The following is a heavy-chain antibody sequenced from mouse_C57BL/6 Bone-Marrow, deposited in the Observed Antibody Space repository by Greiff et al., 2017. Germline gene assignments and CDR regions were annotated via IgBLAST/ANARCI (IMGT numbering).Heavy chain of an antibody. CDR1: GFTFSSYG. CDR2: ISSGGSYT. Sequence: LVESGGDLVKPGGSLKLSCAASGFTFSSYGMSWVRQTPDKRLEWVATISSGGSYTYYPDSVKGRFTISRDNAKNTLYLQMSSLKSEDTAMYYCARQEVTTWFAYWGQGTLVTVSA. V-gene: IGHV5-6*01. CDR3: ARQEVTTWFAY. J-gene: IGHJ3*01. D-gene: IGHD2-2*01.